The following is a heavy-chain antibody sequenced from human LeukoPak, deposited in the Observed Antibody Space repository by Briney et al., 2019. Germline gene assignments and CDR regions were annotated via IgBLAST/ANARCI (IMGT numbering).Heavy chain of an antibody. CDR2: IYHSGST. CDR1: GGSISSSNW. CDR3: ARDGDGGEPYYYGMDV. Sequence: SETLSLTCAVSGGSISSSNWWSWVRQPPGKGLERIGEIYHSGSTNYNPSLKSRVTISVDKSKNQFSLKLSSVTAADTAVYYCARDGDGGEPYYYGMDVWGQGTTVTVSS. D-gene: IGHD2-21*01. V-gene: IGHV4-4*02. J-gene: IGHJ6*02.